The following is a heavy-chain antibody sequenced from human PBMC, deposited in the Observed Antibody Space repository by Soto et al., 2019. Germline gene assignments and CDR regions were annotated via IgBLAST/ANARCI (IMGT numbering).Heavy chain of an antibody. CDR2: ISYDGSNK. Sequence: QVQLVESGGGVVQPGRSLRLSCAASGFTFSSYGMHWVRQAPGKGLEWVAVISYDGSNKYYADSVKGRFTISRDNSKNTRYLQMNSLRAEDTAVYYCAKCGYDFWSGYYTAYYYYGMDVWGQGTTVTVSS. CDR1: GFTFSSYG. CDR3: AKCGYDFWSGYYTAYYYYGMDV. V-gene: IGHV3-30*18. D-gene: IGHD3-3*01. J-gene: IGHJ6*02.